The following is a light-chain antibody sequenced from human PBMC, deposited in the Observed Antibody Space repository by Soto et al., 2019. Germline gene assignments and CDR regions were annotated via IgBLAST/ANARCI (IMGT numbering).Light chain of an antibody. J-gene: IGKJ5*01. Sequence: AILMTQSPSSFSASTGDRVTITCRASQGISSYLAWYQQKPGKAPKLLIYAASTLQSGVPSRFSGSGSGTDFTLTISCLQSEDFATYYCKKYYSYPMTFAQGTLLAMK. CDR2: AAS. CDR3: KKYYSYPMT. V-gene: IGKV1-8*01. CDR1: QGISSY.